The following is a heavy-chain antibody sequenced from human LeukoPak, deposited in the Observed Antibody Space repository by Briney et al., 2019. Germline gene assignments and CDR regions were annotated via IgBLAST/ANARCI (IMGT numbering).Heavy chain of an antibody. V-gene: IGHV4-34*01. CDR1: GGSFSGYY. J-gene: IGHJ5*01. CDR3: AREPPMVRGVHGPDS. CDR2: INHSGST. D-gene: IGHD3-10*01. Sequence: PSETLSLTCAVYGGSFSGYYWSWIRQPPGKGLEWIGEINHSGSTNYNPSLKSRVTISVDTSKNQFSLKLSSVTAADTAVYYCAREPPMVRGVHGPDSWGQGTLVTVSS.